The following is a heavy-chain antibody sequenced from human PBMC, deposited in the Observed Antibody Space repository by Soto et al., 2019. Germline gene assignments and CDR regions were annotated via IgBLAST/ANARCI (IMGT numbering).Heavy chain of an antibody. CDR3: ARSAPYYDILTGYYNDEATEYYFDY. Sequence: SETLSLTCGVSGGSISSGDYYWSWIRQPPGKGLEWIGYIYYSGSTYYNPSLKSRVTISVDTSKNQFSLKLSSVTAADTAVYYCARSAPYYDILTGYYNDEATEYYFDYWGQGTLVTVSS. CDR2: IYYSGST. D-gene: IGHD3-9*01. V-gene: IGHV4-30-4*01. CDR1: GGSISSGDYY. J-gene: IGHJ4*02.